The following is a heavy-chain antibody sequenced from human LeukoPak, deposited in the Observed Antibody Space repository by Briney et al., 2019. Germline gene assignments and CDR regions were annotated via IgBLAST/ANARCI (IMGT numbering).Heavy chain of an antibody. CDR2: IKQDGSKK. CDR1: GFAFSSYW. V-gene: IGHV3-7*04. J-gene: IGHJ3*02. Sequence: GGSLRLSCAASGFAFSSYWMSWVRQAPGKGLEWVANIKQDGSKKYYVDSVKGRFTISRDNAKNSLYLQMNSLRAEDTAVYYCARDSSGYYYPDAFDIWGQGTMVTVSS. D-gene: IGHD3-22*01. CDR3: ARDSSGYYYPDAFDI.